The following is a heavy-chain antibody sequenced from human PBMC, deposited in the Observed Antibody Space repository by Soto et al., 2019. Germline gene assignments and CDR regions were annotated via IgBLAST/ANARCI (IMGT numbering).Heavy chain of an antibody. CDR1: RFPLRSYG. V-gene: IGHV3-33*01. Sequence: QVQLVGSGGGVVQPGRSLRLSCVASRFPLRSYGMHWAPQAPGKGLEWVAIIWYDGSNKYYADSVKGRFTISRDNSKTTLYLQMNSLRAEDTAAYYCARDGEVLGSLYYFDYWGQGTLVTVSS. CDR2: IWYDGSNK. D-gene: IGHD3-10*01. CDR3: ARDGEVLGSLYYFDY. J-gene: IGHJ4*02.